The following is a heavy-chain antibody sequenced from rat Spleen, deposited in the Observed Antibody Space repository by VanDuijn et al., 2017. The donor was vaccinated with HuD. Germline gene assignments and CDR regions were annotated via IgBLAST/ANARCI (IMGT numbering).Heavy chain of an antibody. V-gene: IGHV5-22*01. CDR1: GFTFSDYY. J-gene: IGHJ4*01. D-gene: IGHD4-5*01. Sequence: EVQLVESGGGLVQPGRSMKLSCAASGFTFSDYYMAWVRQAPTKGLEWVASISYEGSSTYYGDSVKGRFTISRDNAKSTLYLQVDSLKSEDTATYYCARHGRGKTTYYYVMDAWGQGASVTVSS. CDR3: ARHGRGKTTYYYVMDA. CDR2: ISYEGSST.